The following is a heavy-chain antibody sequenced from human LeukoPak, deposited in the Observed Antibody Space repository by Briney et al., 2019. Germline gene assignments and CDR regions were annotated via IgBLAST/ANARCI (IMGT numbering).Heavy chain of an antibody. D-gene: IGHD1-26*01. Sequence: SETLSLTCTVSGGSISGQYWSWLRQPPGKGLEWVGFVSYSGSTNYNPSLNGRVTISLDTSKNQFSLRLNSVTAADTAVYYCARGGASSRYFDYWGQGTLVTVSS. CDR3: ARGGASSRYFDY. J-gene: IGHJ4*02. CDR2: VSYSGST. V-gene: IGHV4-59*11. CDR1: GGSISGQY.